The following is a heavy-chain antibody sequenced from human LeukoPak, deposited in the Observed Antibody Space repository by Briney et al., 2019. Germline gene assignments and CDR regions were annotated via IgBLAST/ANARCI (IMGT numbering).Heavy chain of an antibody. CDR1: GFIFSNSA. CDR2: INNVGSST. V-gene: IGHV3-74*01. Sequence: GGSLRLSCAASGFIFSNSAMNWVRQAPGKGLVWVSRINNVGSSTTYADSVKGRFTISRDNAKNTLYLQMNSLSAEDTAVYYCAREVSGSSYFDYWGQGTQVTVSS. D-gene: IGHD1-26*01. J-gene: IGHJ4*02. CDR3: AREVSGSSYFDY.